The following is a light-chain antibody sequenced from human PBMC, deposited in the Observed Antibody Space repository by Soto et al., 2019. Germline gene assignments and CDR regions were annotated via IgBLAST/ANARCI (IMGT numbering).Light chain of an antibody. CDR2: GAS. CDR1: QSIGSSY. Sequence: EIVLTQSPGTLSFSPEERSTLSCRASQSIGSSYLAWYQQKPGQAPRPLIYGASTRATGIPDRFSGSGSGTDFTLTISGLEPEDFAVYYCQQYGNSRGTFGQGTKVDIK. V-gene: IGKV3-20*01. J-gene: IGKJ1*01. CDR3: QQYGNSRGT.